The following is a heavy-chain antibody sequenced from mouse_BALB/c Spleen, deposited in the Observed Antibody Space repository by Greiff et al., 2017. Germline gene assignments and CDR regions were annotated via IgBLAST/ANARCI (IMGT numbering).Heavy chain of an antibody. CDR3: ARHDGRGAWFAY. J-gene: IGHJ3*01. Sequence: EVMLVESGGGLVQPGGSLKLSCAASGFTFSSYTMSWVRQTPEKRLEWVAYISNGGGSTYYPDTVKGRFTISRDNAKNTLYLQMSSLKSEDTAMYYCARHDGRGAWFAYWGQGTLVTVSA. V-gene: IGHV5-12-2*01. CDR2: ISNGGGST. CDR1: GFTFSSYT. D-gene: IGHD2-3*01.